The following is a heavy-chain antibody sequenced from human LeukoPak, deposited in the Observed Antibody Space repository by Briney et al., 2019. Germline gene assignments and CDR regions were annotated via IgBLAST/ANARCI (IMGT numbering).Heavy chain of an antibody. D-gene: IGHD3-22*01. CDR3: ARGSYYYDSTGPFSF. Sequence: GGSLRLSCAASGFTFSSYSMNWVRQAPGKGLEWVSSISSSSSYIYYADSVKGRFTISRDNAKNSLHLQMNSLRVEDTAVYYCARGSYYYDSTGPFSFWGQGTLVTVSS. V-gene: IGHV3-21*01. CDR1: GFTFSSYS. J-gene: IGHJ4*02. CDR2: ISSSSSYI.